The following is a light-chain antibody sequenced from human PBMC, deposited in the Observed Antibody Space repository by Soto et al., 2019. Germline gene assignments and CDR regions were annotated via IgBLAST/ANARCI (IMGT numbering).Light chain of an antibody. CDR3: QQYYSNPRT. CDR2: GAS. J-gene: IGKJ1*01. Sequence: EIVMTQSPSTLSVSPGERATLSCRASQSVSSNLAWYQQKPGQAPRLLIYGASTRATGIPARFSGSGSGTDLTLTISSLQAEDVAVYYCQQYYSNPRTFGQGTKVDIK. CDR1: QSVSSN. V-gene: IGKV3-15*01.